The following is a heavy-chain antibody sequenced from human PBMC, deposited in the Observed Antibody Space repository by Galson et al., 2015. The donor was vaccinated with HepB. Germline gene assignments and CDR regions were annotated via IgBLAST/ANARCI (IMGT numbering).Heavy chain of an antibody. J-gene: IGHJ3*02. Sequence: SVKVSCKASGYTFTSYGISWVRQAPGQGLEWMGWISAYNGNTNYAQKLQGRVTMTTDTSTSTAYMELRSLRSDDTAVYNCARVVMITFGGVIVTDAFDIWGQGTMVTVSS. V-gene: IGHV1-18*01. D-gene: IGHD3-16*02. CDR2: ISAYNGNT. CDR1: GYTFTSYG. CDR3: ARVVMITFGGVIVTDAFDI.